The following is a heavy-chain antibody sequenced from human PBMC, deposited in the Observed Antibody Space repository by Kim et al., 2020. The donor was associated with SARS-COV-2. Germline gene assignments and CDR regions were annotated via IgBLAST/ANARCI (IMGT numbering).Heavy chain of an antibody. CDR2: T. CDR3: ARRTADWYFDL. Sequence: TNYNPSLKSRVTISVDTSKNQFSLKLSSVTAADTAVYFCARRTADWYFDLWGRGTLVTVSS. J-gene: IGHJ2*01. D-gene: IGHD6-13*01. V-gene: IGHV4-59*08.